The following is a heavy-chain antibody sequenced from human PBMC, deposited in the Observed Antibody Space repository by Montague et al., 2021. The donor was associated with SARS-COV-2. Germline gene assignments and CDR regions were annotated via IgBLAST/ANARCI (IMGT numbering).Heavy chain of an antibody. Sequence: SETLSLTCTVSGGSISSSDYYWGWLRQPPGKELEWIGSIYYTGRTYYKPSLKSRVTMSVDTSKNQFSLKLTSVTVADTALYYCARHGGANEFDPWGQGTLVSVSS. V-gene: IGHV4-39*01. CDR3: ARHGGANEFDP. D-gene: IGHD3-3*01. CDR1: GGSISSSDYY. CDR2: IYYTGRT. J-gene: IGHJ5*02.